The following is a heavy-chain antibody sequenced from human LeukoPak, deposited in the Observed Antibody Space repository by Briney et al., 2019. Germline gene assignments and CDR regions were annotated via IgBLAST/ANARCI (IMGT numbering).Heavy chain of an antibody. Sequence: GASVKVSCKASGYTFTGYYMHWVRQAPGQGLEWMGWINPNSGGTNYAQKFQGRVTMTRDTSINTAYMELSRLRSDDTAVYYCARDQDTAMIFSGFNIDYWGQGTLVTVSS. V-gene: IGHV1-2*02. J-gene: IGHJ4*02. CDR1: GYTFTGYY. CDR3: ARDQDTAMIFSGFNIDY. CDR2: INPNSGGT. D-gene: IGHD5-18*01.